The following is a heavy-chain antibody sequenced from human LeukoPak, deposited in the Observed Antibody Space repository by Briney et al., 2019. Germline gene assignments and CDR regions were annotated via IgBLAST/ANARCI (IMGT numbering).Heavy chain of an antibody. D-gene: IGHD6-13*01. J-gene: IGHJ4*02. Sequence: GGSLRLSCAASGFTFDDYAMHWVRQAPGKGLEWVAVISYDGSNKYYADSVKGRFTISRDNSKNTLYLQMNSLRAEDTAVYYCARGNSRQQLDYWGQGTLVTVSS. CDR1: GFTFDDYA. V-gene: IGHV3-30-3*01. CDR3: ARGNSRQQLDY. CDR2: ISYDGSNK.